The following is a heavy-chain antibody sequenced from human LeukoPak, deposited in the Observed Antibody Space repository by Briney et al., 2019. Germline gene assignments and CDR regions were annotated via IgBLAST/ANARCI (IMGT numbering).Heavy chain of an antibody. CDR3: ACSTLWFGELSPDWYFDL. Sequence: SETLSLTCTVSGYSISSGYYWGWIRQPPGKGLEWIGYIYYSGSTNYNPSLKSRVTISVDTSKNQFSLKLSSVTAADTAVYYCACSTLWFGELSPDWYFDLWGRGTLVTVSS. V-gene: IGHV4-38-2*02. CDR2: IYYSGST. J-gene: IGHJ2*01. D-gene: IGHD3-10*01. CDR1: GYSISSGYY.